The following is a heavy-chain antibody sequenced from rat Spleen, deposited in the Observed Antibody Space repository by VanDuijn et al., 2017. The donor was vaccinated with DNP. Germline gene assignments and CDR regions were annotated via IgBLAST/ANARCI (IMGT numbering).Heavy chain of an antibody. Sequence: EVQLVESGGDLVQPGRSLKLSCVASGFTFSYYWMAWIRQVPGKGLEWIASITGGGGTTSYPDSVKGRFTISRDDAKNTLSLQMNSLRSEDTATYYCATSPGPNWFAYWGQGTLVTVSS. CDR3: ATSPGPNWFAY. V-gene: IGHV5-31*01. CDR1: GFTFSYYW. CDR2: ITGGGGTT. D-gene: IGHD1-4*01. J-gene: IGHJ3*01.